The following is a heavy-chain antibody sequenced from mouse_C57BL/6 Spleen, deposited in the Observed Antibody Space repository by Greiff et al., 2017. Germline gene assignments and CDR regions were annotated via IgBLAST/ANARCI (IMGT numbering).Heavy chain of an antibody. D-gene: IGHD6-1*01. J-gene: IGHJ1*03. CDR2: IDPSDSYT. V-gene: IGHV1-69*01. Sequence: QVQLQQPGAELVMPGASVKLSCKASGYTFTSYWMHWVKQRPGPGLEWIGEIDPSDSYTNYNQKFKGKSTLPVDKSSSTAYRQLSSHTSEDSAVKYCTSSPLRTGVGGTGTTVTVSS. CDR1: GYTFTSYW. CDR3: TSSPLRTGV.